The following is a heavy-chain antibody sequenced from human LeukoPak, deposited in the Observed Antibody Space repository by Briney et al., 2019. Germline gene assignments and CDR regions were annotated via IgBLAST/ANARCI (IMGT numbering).Heavy chain of an antibody. Sequence: SETLSLTCTVSGYSISSGYYWGWIRQPPGKGLEWIGYIYHSGSTYYNPSLKSRVTISVDRSKNQFSLKLSSVTAADTAVYYCAREHVQGKRWFDPWGQGTLVTVSS. D-gene: IGHD3-16*01. CDR2: IYHSGST. V-gene: IGHV4-38-2*02. J-gene: IGHJ5*02. CDR3: AREHVQGKRWFDP. CDR1: GYSISSGYY.